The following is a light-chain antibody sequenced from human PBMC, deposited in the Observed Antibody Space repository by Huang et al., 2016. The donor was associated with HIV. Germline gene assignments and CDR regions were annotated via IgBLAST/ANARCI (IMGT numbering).Light chain of an antibody. CDR2: WAS. V-gene: IGKV4-1*01. J-gene: IGKJ1*01. CDR3: QQYYSTPQT. CDR1: QSVLYSSNNKNY. Sequence: DIVMTQSPDSLAVSLGERATINCKSSQSVLYSSNNKNYLAWYQQKPGQPPKLLIYWASTRESGVPDRVSGSGSGTDFTLTISSLQAEDVAVYYGQQYYSTPQTFGQGTKVEIK.